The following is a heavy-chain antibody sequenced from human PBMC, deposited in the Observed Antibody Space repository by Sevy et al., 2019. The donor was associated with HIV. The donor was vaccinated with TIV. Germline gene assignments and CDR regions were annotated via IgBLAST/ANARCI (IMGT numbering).Heavy chain of an antibody. V-gene: IGHV1-2*02. CDR2: INPNSGGT. CDR3: ASPNGGTYGGNNAFDI. CDR1: GYTFTGYY. Sequence: ASVKVSCKASGYTFTGYYMHWVRQAPGQGLEWMGWINPNSGGTNYAQKFQGRVTRTRDTSISTAYMELSRLRSDDTAVYYCASPNGGTYGGNNAFDIWGQGTMVTVSS. J-gene: IGHJ3*02. D-gene: IGHD4-17*01.